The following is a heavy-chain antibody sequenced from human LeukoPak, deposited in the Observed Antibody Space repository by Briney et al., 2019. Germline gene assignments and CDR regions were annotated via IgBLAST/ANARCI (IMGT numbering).Heavy chain of an antibody. V-gene: IGHV3-21*01. Sequence: PGGSLRLSCAASGFTFSSYSMNWVRQAPGKGLEWVSSISSSSSYIYYADSVKGRFTISRDNAKNSLYLQMNSLRAEDTAVYYCAREGIAAAGTYYYMDVWGKGTTVTVSS. CDR2: ISSSSSYI. J-gene: IGHJ6*03. D-gene: IGHD6-13*01. CDR3: AREGIAAAGTYYYMDV. CDR1: GFTFSSYS.